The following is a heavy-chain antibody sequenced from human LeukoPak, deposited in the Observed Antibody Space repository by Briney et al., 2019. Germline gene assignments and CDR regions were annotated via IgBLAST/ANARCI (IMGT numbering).Heavy chain of an antibody. CDR3: ATRHIVVVPADMSYSSSWYVDY. CDR1: GYTLTELS. D-gene: IGHD2-2*01. J-gene: IGHJ4*02. Sequence: ASVTVSCKVSGYTLTELSMHWVRQAPGKGLEWMGGFDPEDGETIYAQKFQGRVTMTEDTSTDTAYMELSSLRSEDTAVYYCATRHIVVVPADMSYSSSWYVDYWGQGTLVTVSS. V-gene: IGHV1-24*01. CDR2: FDPEDGET.